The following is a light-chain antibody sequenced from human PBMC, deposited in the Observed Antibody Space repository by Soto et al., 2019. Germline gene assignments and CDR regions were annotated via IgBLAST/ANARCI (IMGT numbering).Light chain of an antibody. Sequence: ALTQPRSVSGSPGQSVTISCTGTNSDVGRYNFVSWYQQLPGKAPKLLISAVSQRPSGVPDRFSGSKSGNTASLTISGLQADDEADYFCYSYTASDIWVFGGGTKVTVL. CDR2: AVS. CDR1: NSDVGRYNF. J-gene: IGLJ3*02. CDR3: YSYTASDIWV. V-gene: IGLV2-11*01.